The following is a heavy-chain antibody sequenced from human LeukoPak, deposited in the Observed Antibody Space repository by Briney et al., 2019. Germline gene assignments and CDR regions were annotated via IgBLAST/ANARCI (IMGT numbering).Heavy chain of an antibody. V-gene: IGHV4-38-2*02. CDR2: VHHTGST. J-gene: IGHJ4*02. CDR3: ARDLGHGGDSDY. Sequence: PSETLSLTCTVSGYSISGGYYWGWIRQPPGKGLEWIGNVHHTGSTNYNPSLKSRLIISLDTSKNQFSLKLSSVTAADTAVYYCARDLGHGGDSDYWGQGTLVIVSS. CDR1: GYSISGGYY. D-gene: IGHD4-23*01.